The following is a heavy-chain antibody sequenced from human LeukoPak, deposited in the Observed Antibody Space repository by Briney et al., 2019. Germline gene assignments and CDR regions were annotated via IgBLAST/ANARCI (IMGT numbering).Heavy chain of an antibody. CDR3: ARDRGNYYDSSDYYSPLNY. CDR1: GFTFDCCG. J-gene: IGHJ4*02. D-gene: IGHD3-22*01. CDR2: IRNVGNDK. Sequence: GGSLRLSCAASGFTFDCCGMHWVRQAPGKGLEWVAFIRNVGNDKYYADSVKGRFFISRDNSKNTLSLQMNSLRVEDTAVYYCARDRGNYYDSSDYYSPLNYWGQGTLVTVSS. V-gene: IGHV3-30*02.